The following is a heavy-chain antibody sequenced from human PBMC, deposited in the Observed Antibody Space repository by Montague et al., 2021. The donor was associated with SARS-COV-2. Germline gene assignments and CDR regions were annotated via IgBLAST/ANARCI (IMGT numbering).Heavy chain of an antibody. CDR2: IKQSGST. V-gene: IGHV4-34*01. Sequence: SETLSLTCGVYGGSFGDDHWSWIRQPPGKGLEWIGDIKQSGSTNYNPSLKSRVTISVDTSKNQFSLKLTPVTAADTAVYFCARGHLSVSMIVVVFTSASYYFDYWGQGAQVTVAS. J-gene: IGHJ4*02. D-gene: IGHD3-22*01. CDR1: GGSFGDDH. CDR3: ARGHLSVSMIVVVFTSASYYFDY.